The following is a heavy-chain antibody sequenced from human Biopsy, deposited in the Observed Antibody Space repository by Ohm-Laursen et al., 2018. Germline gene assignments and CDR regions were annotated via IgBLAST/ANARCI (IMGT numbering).Heavy chain of an antibody. CDR1: GVSINGGRYY. D-gene: IGHD5-12*01. V-gene: IGHV4-31*03. CDR2: IFYSANT. J-gene: IGHJ4*02. CDR3: ARLGSGDYFPTFFDF. Sequence: SQTLSLTCIVSGVSINGGRYYWNWIRHHPGKGLEWIGNIFYSANTYYNPSLKSRVTISVDTSKNQFSLKLSSVTAADTAVYYCARLGSGDYFPTFFDFWGQGALVTASS.